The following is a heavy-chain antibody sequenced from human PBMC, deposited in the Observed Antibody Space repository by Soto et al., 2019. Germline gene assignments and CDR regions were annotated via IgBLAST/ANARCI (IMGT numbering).Heavy chain of an antibody. V-gene: IGHV4-39*01. CDR3: ARRKPTRFDP. CDR2: IYYSGST. Sequence: SETLSLTCTVSGGSISSSSYYWGWIRQPPGKGMEWIGSIYYSGSTYYNPSLKSRVTISVDTSKNQFSLKLSSVTAADTAVYYCARRKPTRFDPWGQGTLVTVSS. CDR1: GGSISSSSYY. D-gene: IGHD4-17*01. J-gene: IGHJ5*02.